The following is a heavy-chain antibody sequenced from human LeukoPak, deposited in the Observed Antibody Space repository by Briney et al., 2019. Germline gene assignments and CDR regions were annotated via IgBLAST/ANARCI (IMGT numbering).Heavy chain of an antibody. V-gene: IGHV3-74*01. Sequence: GGSLRLSCAASGFTFSSYWMHWVRQAPGKGLVWVSRINSDGSSTSYADSVKGRFTISRDNAKNTLYLQMNSLRAEDTAVYYCAKEVGYGSPYFDYWGQGTLVTVSS. D-gene: IGHD5-12*01. CDR3: AKEVGYGSPYFDY. CDR1: GFTFSSYW. CDR2: INSDGSST. J-gene: IGHJ4*02.